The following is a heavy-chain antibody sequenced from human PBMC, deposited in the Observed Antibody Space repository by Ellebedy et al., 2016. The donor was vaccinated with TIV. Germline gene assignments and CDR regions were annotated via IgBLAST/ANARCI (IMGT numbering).Heavy chain of an antibody. CDR2: ISGSGGST. V-gene: IGHV3-23*01. CDR1: GFTFSSYA. J-gene: IGHJ4*02. Sequence: GESLKISCAASGFTFSSYAMSWVRQAPGKGLEWVSAISGSGGSTYYADSVKGRFTISRDNSKNTLYLQMNSLRAEDTAVYYCAKDGFPIVGAIIVDYWGQGTLVTVSS. CDR3: AKDGFPIVGAIIVDY. D-gene: IGHD1-26*01.